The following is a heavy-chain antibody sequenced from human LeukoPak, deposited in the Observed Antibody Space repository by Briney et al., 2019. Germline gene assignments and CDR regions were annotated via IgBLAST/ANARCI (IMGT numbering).Heavy chain of an antibody. D-gene: IGHD3-22*01. Sequence: ASVKVSCKASGYAFTSYIISWVRQAPGQGLEWMGWINAYNGNTDYAQRVQGRVTMTTDTSTSTAYMELRSLRSDDTAVYYCARQFPIGYYDSSGYSDQWGQGTLVPVSS. V-gene: IGHV1-18*01. CDR2: INAYNGNT. J-gene: IGHJ5*02. CDR3: ARQFPIGYYDSSGYSDQ. CDR1: GYAFTSYI.